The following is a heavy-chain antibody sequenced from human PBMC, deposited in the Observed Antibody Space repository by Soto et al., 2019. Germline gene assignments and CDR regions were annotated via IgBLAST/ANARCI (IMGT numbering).Heavy chain of an antibody. J-gene: IGHJ4*02. V-gene: IGHV4-31*03. Sequence: QVQLQESGPGLVKPSQTLSLTCTVSGGSISSGGYYWSWIRQHPGKGLEWIGYIYYSGSTYYNPSLKRRVTRSVDTSKNQFSLKLSSVTAADTAVYYCARNGYGGNSVIAYWGQGTLVTVSS. D-gene: IGHD4-17*01. CDR3: ARNGYGGNSVIAY. CDR1: GGSISSGGYY. CDR2: IYYSGST.